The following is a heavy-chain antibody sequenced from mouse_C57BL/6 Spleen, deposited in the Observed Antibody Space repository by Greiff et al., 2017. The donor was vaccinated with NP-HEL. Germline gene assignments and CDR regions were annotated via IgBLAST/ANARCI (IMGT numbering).Heavy chain of an antibody. D-gene: IGHD1-1*01. CDR2: IYPGSGNT. V-gene: IGHV1-66*01. CDR3: ARDYGSSRSYAMDY. CDR1: GYSFTSYY. J-gene: IGHJ4*01. Sequence: VKVVESGPELVKPGASVKISCKASGYSFTSYYIHWVKQRPGQGLEWIGWIYPGSGNTKYNEKFKSKATLTADTSSSTAYMQLSSLTSEDSAVYYCARDYGSSRSYAMDYWGQGTSVTVSS.